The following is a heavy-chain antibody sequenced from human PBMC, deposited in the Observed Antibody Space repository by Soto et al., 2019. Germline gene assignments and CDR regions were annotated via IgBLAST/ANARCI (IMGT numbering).Heavy chain of an antibody. CDR2: IYYSGST. J-gene: IGHJ4*02. CDR3: ARVRSGSCFDS. V-gene: IGHV4-39*01. CDR1: GGSISSSAYH. D-gene: IGHD1-26*01. Sequence: SETLSLTCTVSGGSISSSAYHWAWVRQPPGKGLEWIGSIYYSGSTYYNPSLKSRVTISVDTSKNLFSLNLNSVTAADTAVFYCARVRSGSCFDSWGLGTLVTVPS.